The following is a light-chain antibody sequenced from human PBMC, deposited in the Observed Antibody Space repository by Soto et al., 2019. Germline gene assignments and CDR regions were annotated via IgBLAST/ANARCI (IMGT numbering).Light chain of an antibody. J-gene: IGKJ1*01. CDR3: QQYNKGPVT. Sequence: EIVMTQSPATLSVSPGDRATLSCRASQSMSSILAWHQKRPGQARRLLIYGASTRATGIPARFSGSGSGTDFTLTISSLQSEDFAVYYCQQYNKGPVTFGQGTKLDI. CDR2: GAS. CDR1: QSMSSI. V-gene: IGKV3-15*01.